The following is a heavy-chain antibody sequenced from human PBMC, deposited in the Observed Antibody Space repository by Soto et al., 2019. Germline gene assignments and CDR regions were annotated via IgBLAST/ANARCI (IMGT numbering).Heavy chain of an antibody. V-gene: IGHV3-30*04. CDR1: KFTFAYYV. CDR2: ISFDGTNK. CDR3: ARDMIAVIMGVMSAMDV. J-gene: IGHJ6*02. Sequence: QVQLVESGGGVVQPGRSQRLSCAASKFTFAYYVMHWVRQAPGKGLEWVALISFDGTNKYYADSVKGRFTISRDNSKNTMCLPMNSLRHDDTAVYYYARDMIAVIMGVMSAMDVCGQLAKV. D-gene: IGHD2-21*01.